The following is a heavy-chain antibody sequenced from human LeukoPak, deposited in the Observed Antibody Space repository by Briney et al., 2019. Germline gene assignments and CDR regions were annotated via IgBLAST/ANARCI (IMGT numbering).Heavy chain of an antibody. D-gene: IGHD3-16*01. CDR1: GYTFISYT. J-gene: IGHJ4*02. V-gene: IGHV1-3*01. CDR3: ARVLGKVC. Sequence: ASVKVSCKASGYTFISYTLHWVRQAPGQRLEWMGWINAGNGNTKYSQKFQGRVTFTRDTSASTAYMELSRLRSDDTAVYYCARVLGKVCWGQGTLVTVSS. CDR2: INAGNGNT.